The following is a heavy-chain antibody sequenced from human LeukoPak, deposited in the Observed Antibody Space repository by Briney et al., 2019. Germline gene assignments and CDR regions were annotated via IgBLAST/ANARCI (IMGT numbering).Heavy chain of an antibody. CDR1: GFTVRNYG. J-gene: IGHJ4*02. V-gene: IGHV3-30*02. D-gene: IGHD5-24*01. Sequence: GGSLRLSCAVCGFTVRNYGVEWVRQAPGKGLEWVAFIRYDGSNKYYADSVKGRFTISRDNSKDTLFLQLNSLRGKYTTVDYCAKDNPALVNMATNFDYWGQGTLVTVSS. CDR3: AKDNPALVNMATNFDY. CDR2: IRYDGSNK.